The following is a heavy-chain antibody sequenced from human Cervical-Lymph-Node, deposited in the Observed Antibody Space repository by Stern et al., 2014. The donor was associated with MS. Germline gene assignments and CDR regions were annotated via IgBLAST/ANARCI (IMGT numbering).Heavy chain of an antibody. V-gene: IGHV1-69*06. CDR3: ARGGGLVGYFDY. Sequence: QVQLVESGAEVKKPGSSVKVSCKASGDTFSSYAINWVRQVPGQGLEWMGGITPVFGTTNYAQKCQGRVTITADKSTNTAYMELMTLRSEDTAVYYCARGGGLVGYFDYWGQGTLVSVSS. CDR2: ITPVFGTT. CDR1: GDTFSSYA. J-gene: IGHJ4*02. D-gene: IGHD1-26*01.